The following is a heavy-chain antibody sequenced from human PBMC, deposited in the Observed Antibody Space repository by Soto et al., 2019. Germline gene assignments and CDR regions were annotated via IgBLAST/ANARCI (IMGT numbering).Heavy chain of an antibody. CDR1: GYTFTSYY. CDR2: INPSGGRT. D-gene: IGHD3-22*01. V-gene: IGHV1-46*01. Sequence: QVQLVQSGAEVKKPGASVKVSCKASGYTFTSYYMHWVRQAPGQGLEWMGIINPSGGRTSYAQKFQGRVTMTRDTSTSTVYMELSSLRSEDTAVYYCARDHLGGYYDSSGYYAAEYFQHWGQGTLVTVSS. CDR3: ARDHLGGYYDSSGYYAAEYFQH. J-gene: IGHJ1*01.